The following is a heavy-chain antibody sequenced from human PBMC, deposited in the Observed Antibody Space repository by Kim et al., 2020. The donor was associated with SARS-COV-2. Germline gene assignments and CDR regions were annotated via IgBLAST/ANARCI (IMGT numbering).Heavy chain of an antibody. Sequence: GGSLRLSCAASGFTFSSYAMSWVRQAPGKGLEWVSAISGSGGSTYYADSVKGRFTISRDNSKNTLYLQMNSLRAEDTAVYYCARSSGYVDTALDYWGQGTLVTVSS. D-gene: IGHD5-18*01. CDR2: ISGSGGST. CDR3: ARSSGYVDTALDY. CDR1: GFTFSSYA. V-gene: IGHV3-23*01. J-gene: IGHJ4*02.